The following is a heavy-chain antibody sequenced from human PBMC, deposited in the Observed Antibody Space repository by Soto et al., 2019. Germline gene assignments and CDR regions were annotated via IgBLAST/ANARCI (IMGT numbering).Heavy chain of an antibody. CDR2: IIPIFGTA. D-gene: IGHD3-16*02. J-gene: IGHJ3*02. CDR3: ARVPIVSVPGAFDI. Sequence: GASVKVSGKASGVTFSSYAISWVRQAPGQGLEWMGGIIPIFGTANYAQKFQGRVTITADESTSTAYMELSSLRSEDTAVYYCARVPIVSVPGAFDIWGQGTMVTV. CDR1: GVTFSSYA. V-gene: IGHV1-69*13.